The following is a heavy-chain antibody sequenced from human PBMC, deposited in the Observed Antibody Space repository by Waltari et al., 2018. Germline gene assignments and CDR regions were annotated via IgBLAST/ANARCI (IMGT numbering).Heavy chain of an antibody. D-gene: IGHD2-15*01. V-gene: IGHV5-51*03. J-gene: IGHJ4*02. CDR2: IYPGDADT. Sequence: EVQLVQSGAEVKKPGESLKISCKVSGYSFTSYWIGWVRQMPGKGLEWMVIIYPGDADTRYSPSFQGQVTISADKSISTAYLQWSSLKASDTSMYYCARLKAVVVVAALDYWGQGTLVTVSS. CDR3: ARLKAVVVVAALDY. CDR1: GYSFTSYW.